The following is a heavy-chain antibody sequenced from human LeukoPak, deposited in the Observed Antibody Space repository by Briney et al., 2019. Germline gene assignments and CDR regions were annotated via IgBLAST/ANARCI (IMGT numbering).Heavy chain of an antibody. CDR1: GFRFSNYW. J-gene: IGHJ4*02. CDR2: INLDGSGE. CDR3: VRGIDY. V-gene: IGHV3-7*04. Sequence: PGGSLRLLCAASGFRFSNYWMSWVRQAPGKGLEWVANINLDGSGENYVDSVKGRFTISKDNAKNSLYLQMNSLRAEDTAVYHCVRGIDYWGQGTLVTVSS.